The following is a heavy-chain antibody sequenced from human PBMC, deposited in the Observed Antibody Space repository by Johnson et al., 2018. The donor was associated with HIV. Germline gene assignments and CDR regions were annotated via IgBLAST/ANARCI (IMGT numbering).Heavy chain of an antibody. V-gene: IGHV3-30*04. CDR2: ISYDGSNK. D-gene: IGHD4-23*01. CDR1: GFTFSSYA. Sequence: QVQLVESGGGVVQPGRSLRLSCAASGFTFSSYAMHWVRQAPGTGLEWVAVISYDGSNKYYADSVKGRFTISRDNSKNTLYLQMNSLRAEDTAVYYCARGRPDDYGGNADGAFDIWGQGTMVTVSS. J-gene: IGHJ3*02. CDR3: ARGRPDDYGGNADGAFDI.